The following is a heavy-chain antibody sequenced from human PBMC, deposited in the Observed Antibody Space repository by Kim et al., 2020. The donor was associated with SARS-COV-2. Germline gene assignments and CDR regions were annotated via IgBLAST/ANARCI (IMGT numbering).Heavy chain of an antibody. CDR1: GFTFSSYA. J-gene: IGHJ4*02. CDR3: ARSGHSLPYCTNGVCYIPHFDY. V-gene: IGHV3-30-3*01. CDR2: ISYDGSNK. Sequence: GGSLRLSCAASGFTFSSYAMHWVRQAPGKGLEWVAVISYDGSNKYYADSVKGRFTISRDNSKNTLYLQMNSLRAEDTAVYYCARSGHSLPYCTNGVCYIPHFDYWGQGTLVTVSS. D-gene: IGHD2-8*01.